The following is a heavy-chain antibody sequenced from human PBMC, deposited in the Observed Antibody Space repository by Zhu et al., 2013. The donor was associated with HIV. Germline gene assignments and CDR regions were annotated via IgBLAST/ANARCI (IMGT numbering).Heavy chain of an antibody. Sequence: QVQLVQSGAEVKKPGASVKVSCKASGYTFTSYYMHWVRQAPGQGLEWMGIINPSGGSTSYAQKFQGRVTMTRDTSTSTVYMELSSLRSEDTAVYYCARPTKGGIAAPPAAAGGYFQHWGQGTLVTVSS. D-gene: IGHD6-13*01. CDR3: ARPTKGGIAAPPAAAGGYFQH. CDR1: GYTFTSYY. CDR2: INPSGGST. V-gene: IGHV1-46*01. J-gene: IGHJ1*01.